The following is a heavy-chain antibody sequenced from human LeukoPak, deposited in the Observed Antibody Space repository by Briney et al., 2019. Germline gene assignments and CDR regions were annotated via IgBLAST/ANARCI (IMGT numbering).Heavy chain of an antibody. D-gene: IGHD6-13*01. J-gene: IGHJ5*02. CDR2: ISAYNGNT. V-gene: IGHV1-18*01. CDR3: ARDFAGHSTVNWFDP. CDR1: GYTFTSYG. Sequence: ASVKVSCKASGYTFTSYGISWVRQAPGQGLEWMGWISAYNGNTNYAQKLQGRVTMTTDTSTSTAYMELRSLRSDDTAVYYCARDFAGHSTVNWFDPWGQGTLVTVSS.